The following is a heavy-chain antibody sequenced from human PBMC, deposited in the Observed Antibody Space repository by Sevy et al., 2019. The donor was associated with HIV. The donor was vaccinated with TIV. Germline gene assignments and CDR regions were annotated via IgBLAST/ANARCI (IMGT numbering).Heavy chain of an antibody. Sequence: GGSLRLSCAASGFTFSSYWMSWDRQAPGKGLEWVANIKQDGSEKYYVDSVKGRFTISRDNAKNSLYLQMNSLRAEDTAVYYCARGYYGSGSYYNIFDYWGQRTLVTVSS. V-gene: IGHV3-7*01. CDR3: ARGYYGSGSYYNIFDY. CDR1: GFTFSSYW. D-gene: IGHD3-10*01. CDR2: IKQDGSEK. J-gene: IGHJ4*02.